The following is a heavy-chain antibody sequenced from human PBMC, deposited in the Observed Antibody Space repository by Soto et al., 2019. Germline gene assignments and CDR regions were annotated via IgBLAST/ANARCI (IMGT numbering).Heavy chain of an antibody. CDR1: GGSISSGGYY. V-gene: IGHV4-31*11. CDR3: ARGGYYDSSGYYGY. D-gene: IGHD3-22*01. CDR2: IYYSGST. J-gene: IGHJ4*02. Sequence: SETLSLTCAVSGGSISSGGYYWSWIRQHPGKGLEWIGYIYYSGSTYYNPSLKSRVTISVDTSKNQFSLKLSSVTAADTAVYYCARGGYYDSSGYYGYWGQGTLVTVSS.